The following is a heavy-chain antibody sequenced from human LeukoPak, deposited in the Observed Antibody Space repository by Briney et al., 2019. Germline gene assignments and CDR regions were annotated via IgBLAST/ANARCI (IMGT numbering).Heavy chain of an antibody. CDR1: GFTFSSYG. J-gene: IGHJ4*02. Sequence: GGSLRLSCAASGFTFSSYGMHWVRQAPGKGLEWVAFIRYDGSNKYYADSVKGRFTISRDNSKNTLYLQMNSLRAEDTAVYYCAKAPHIVAVPADIDYWGQGTLVTVSS. V-gene: IGHV3-30*02. CDR3: AKAPHIVAVPADIDY. CDR2: IRYDGSNK. D-gene: IGHD2-2*01.